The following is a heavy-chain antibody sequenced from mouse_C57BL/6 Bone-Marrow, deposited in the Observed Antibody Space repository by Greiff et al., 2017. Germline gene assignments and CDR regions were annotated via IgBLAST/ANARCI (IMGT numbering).Heavy chain of an antibody. CDR3: ARGEEFITTVGGAMDY. J-gene: IGHJ4*01. CDR2: ILPGSGST. D-gene: IGHD1-1*01. Sequence: QVQLQQSGAELMKPGASVKLSCKATGYTFTGYWIEWVKQRPGHGLEWIGEILPGSGSTNYNEKFKGKATFTADTSSNTAYMQLSSLTTEDSAIYYCARGEEFITTVGGAMDYWGQGTSVTVSS. CDR1: GYTFTGYW. V-gene: IGHV1-9*01.